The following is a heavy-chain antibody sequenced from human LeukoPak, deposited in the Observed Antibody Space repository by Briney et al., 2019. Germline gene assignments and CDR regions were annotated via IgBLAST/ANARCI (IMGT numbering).Heavy chain of an antibody. D-gene: IGHD1-26*01. CDR2: IYYSGST. Sequence: SETLSLTCAVYGGSFSGYYWSWIRQPPGKGLEWIGYIYYSGSTNYNPSLKSRVTISVDKSKNQFSLKLSSVTAADTAVYYCARDSGSNGPDYWGQGTLVTVSS. CDR3: ARDSGSNGPDY. CDR1: GGSFSGYY. V-gene: IGHV4-59*12. J-gene: IGHJ4*02.